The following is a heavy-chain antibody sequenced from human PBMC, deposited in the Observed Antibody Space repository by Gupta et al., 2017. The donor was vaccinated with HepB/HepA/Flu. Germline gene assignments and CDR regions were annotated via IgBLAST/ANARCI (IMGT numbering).Heavy chain of an antibody. CDR3: ARVGSVNGWLGPDDYGLDV. V-gene: IGHV3-30*04. Sequence: QVQLVESGGGVVQPGRSLRLSCAASGFTFSTYAMHWVRQAPGKGLEWVSVISYDGSKKFYVDSVKGRSTISRDNSKKMLFLEMNSLRSEDTAIYYCARVGSVNGWLGPDDYGLDVWGQGIAVTVSS. CDR2: ISYDGSKK. CDR1: GFTFSTYA. D-gene: IGHD6-19*01. J-gene: IGHJ6*02.